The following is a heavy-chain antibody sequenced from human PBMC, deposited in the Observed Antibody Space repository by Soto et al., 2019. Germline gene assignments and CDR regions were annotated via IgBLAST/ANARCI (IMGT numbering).Heavy chain of an antibody. J-gene: IGHJ5*02. Sequence: AAVKVSCKASGYTFTSYGISWVRQAPGQGLEWMGWISAYNGNTNYAQKLQGRVTMTTDTSTSTAYMELRSLRSDDTAVYYCERVLYYYGSGSNWFDPCGQGTLVTVSS. CDR3: ERVLYYYGSGSNWFDP. CDR1: GYTFTSYG. D-gene: IGHD3-10*01. V-gene: IGHV1-18*01. CDR2: ISAYNGNT.